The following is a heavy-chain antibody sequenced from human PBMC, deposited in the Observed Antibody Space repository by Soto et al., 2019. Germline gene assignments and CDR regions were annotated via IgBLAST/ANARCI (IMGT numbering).Heavy chain of an antibody. V-gene: IGHV4-38-2*01. J-gene: IGHJ4*02. CDR2: IYHSGST. CDR3: ARVSTVTTLDY. Sequence: SETLSLTCAVSGYSISSGYYWGWIRQPPGKGLEWIGSIYHSGSTYYNPSLKSRVTISVDTSKNQFSLKLSSVTAADTAVYYCARVSTVTTLDYWGQGTLVTVSS. D-gene: IGHD4-17*01. CDR1: GYSISSGYY.